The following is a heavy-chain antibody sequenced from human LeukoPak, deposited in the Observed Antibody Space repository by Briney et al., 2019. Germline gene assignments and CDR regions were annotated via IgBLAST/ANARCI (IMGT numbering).Heavy chain of an antibody. CDR1: GFTFSDYY. CDR3: ARGHYDILTGPRPFDY. J-gene: IGHJ4*02. V-gene: IGHV3-11*01. CDR2: ISSSGSTI. D-gene: IGHD3-9*01. Sequence: GGSLRLSCAASGFTFSDYYMSCIPEAPGKALEWVSYISSSGSTIYYADSVKGRFTISRDNAKNSLYLQMNSLRAEDTAVYYCARGHYDILTGPRPFDYWGQGTLVTVSS.